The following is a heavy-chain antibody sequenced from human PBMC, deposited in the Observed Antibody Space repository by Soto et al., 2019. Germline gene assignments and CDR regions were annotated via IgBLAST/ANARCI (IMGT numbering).Heavy chain of an antibody. CDR1: GFTFSSYG. Sequence: GGSLRLSCAASGFTFSSYGMHWVRQAPGKGLEWVAVISYDGSNKYYADSVKGRFTISRDNSKNTLYLQMNSLRAEDTAGYYCAKAGAGTNGVCYVVVVVAATITMIVASTASGAGVEYFQHWGQGTLVTVSS. J-gene: IGHJ1*01. CDR2: ISYDGSNK. D-gene: IGHD2-15*01. V-gene: IGHV3-30*18. CDR3: AKAGAGTNGVCYVVVVVAATITMIVASTASGAGVEYFQH.